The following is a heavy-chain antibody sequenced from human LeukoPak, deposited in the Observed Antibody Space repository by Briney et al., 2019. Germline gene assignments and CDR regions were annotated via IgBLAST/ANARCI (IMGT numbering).Heavy chain of an antibody. J-gene: IGHJ3*02. D-gene: IGHD3-10*01. CDR3: ASSGRQVRGVIRGSDAFDI. V-gene: IGHV4-59*08. CDR2: IYYSGST. CDR1: GGSVSSYY. Sequence: SETLSLTCTVSGGSVSSYYCSWIRQPPGKGLEWIGYIYYSGSTNYNPSLKSRVTMSVDTSKNQFSLKLSSVTAADTAVYYCASSGRQVRGVIRGSDAFDIWGQGTMVTVSS.